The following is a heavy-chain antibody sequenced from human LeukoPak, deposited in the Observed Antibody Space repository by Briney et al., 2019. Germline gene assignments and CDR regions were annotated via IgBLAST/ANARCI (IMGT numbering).Heavy chain of an antibody. CDR2: ISYDGSNK. Sequence: GGSLRFSCAASGFTFSSYAMPWVRQAPGKGLEWVAVISYDGSNKYYADSVKGRFTISRDNSKNTLYLQMNSLRAEDTAVYYCARGTEVHGQYYFDYWGQGTLVTVSS. D-gene: IGHD4-23*01. CDR3: ARGTEVHGQYYFDY. V-gene: IGHV3-30*04. CDR1: GFTFSSYA. J-gene: IGHJ4*02.